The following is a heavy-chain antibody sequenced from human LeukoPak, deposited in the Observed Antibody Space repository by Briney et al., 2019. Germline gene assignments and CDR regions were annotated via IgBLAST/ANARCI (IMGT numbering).Heavy chain of an antibody. CDR3: SSESRY. J-gene: IGHJ4*02. CDR2: IWYDATNK. CDR1: GFTFSNYG. V-gene: IGHV3-33*01. Sequence: PGRSLRLSCVASGFTFSNYGMHWVRQAPGKGLEWVTVIWYDATNKYYADSVKGRFTISRDNAKNSLCLQMSSLRDEDTAMYYCSSESRYWGQGTLVIVSS. D-gene: IGHD3-22*01.